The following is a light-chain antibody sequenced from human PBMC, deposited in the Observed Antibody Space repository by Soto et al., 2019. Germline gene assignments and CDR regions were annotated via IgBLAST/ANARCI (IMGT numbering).Light chain of an antibody. CDR3: SSYTSGTPYV. CDR2: EVN. Sequence: QSALTQPPSASGSPGQSVAISCTGTSSDVGGYNYVSWYQQHPGKAPKLMIYEVNKRPSGVPDRFSGSKSGNTASLTVSGLQAEDEADYYCSSYTSGTPYVFGTGTKVTVL. V-gene: IGLV2-8*01. J-gene: IGLJ1*01. CDR1: SSDVGGYNY.